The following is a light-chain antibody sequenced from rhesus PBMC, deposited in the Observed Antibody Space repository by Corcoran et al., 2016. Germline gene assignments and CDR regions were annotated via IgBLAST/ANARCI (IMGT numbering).Light chain of an antibody. CDR2: KAS. CDR1: QSISSW. V-gene: IGKV1-22*01. J-gene: IGKJ2*01. CDR3: QQYSSSPYS. Sequence: DIQMTQSPSSLSASVGDTVTITCRASQSISSWLAWYQQKPVKAPKLLIKKASTLQSGVPSMFSGSGAGTDFTLTINSLQSEDFATYYCQQYSSSPYSFGQGTKVEIK.